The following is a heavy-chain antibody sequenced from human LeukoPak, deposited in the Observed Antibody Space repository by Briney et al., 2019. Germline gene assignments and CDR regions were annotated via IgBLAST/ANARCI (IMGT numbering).Heavy chain of an antibody. J-gene: IGHJ4*02. CDR3: AREDGLAYYDYVWGKYYFDY. CDR2: ISYDGSNK. Sequence: PGGSLRLSCAASGFTFSSYAMRGVRQAPGKGGEWVAVISYDGSNKYYADSVKGRFTISRDNDKNTLYLQMNSLRAEDTAVYYCAREDGLAYYDYVWGKYYFDYWGQGTLVTVSS. D-gene: IGHD3-16*01. CDR1: GFTFSSYA. V-gene: IGHV3-30*04.